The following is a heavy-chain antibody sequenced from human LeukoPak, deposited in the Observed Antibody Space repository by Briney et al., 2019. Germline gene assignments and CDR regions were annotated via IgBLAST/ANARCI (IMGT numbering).Heavy chain of an antibody. Sequence: GGSLRLSCAASGFTFSNYWMSWVRQAPGKGLEWVANIKRDGREKYYVDSVKGRFTISRDNAQNSLFLQMSSLRDEDSAVYYYASEVGRDCIGDHCSGMDVWGQGTTVTVSS. CDR3: ASEVGRDCIGDHCSGMDV. J-gene: IGHJ6*02. CDR2: IKRDGREK. CDR1: GFTFSNYW. V-gene: IGHV3-7*01. D-gene: IGHD2-21*02.